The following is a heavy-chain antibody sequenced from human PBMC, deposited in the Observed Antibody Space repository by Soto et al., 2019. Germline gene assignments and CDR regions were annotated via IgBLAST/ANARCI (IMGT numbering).Heavy chain of an antibody. J-gene: IGHJ4*02. CDR2: IYYSGST. V-gene: IGHV4-59*08. Sequence: SETLSLTCTVSGSSISSYYWSWIRQPPGKGLEWIGYIYYSGSTNYNPSLKSRVTISVDTSKNQFSLKLSSVTAADTAVYYCARHIGAVAGRIWDYFDYWGQGTLVTVSS. CDR1: GSSISSYY. D-gene: IGHD6-19*01. CDR3: ARHIGAVAGRIWDYFDY.